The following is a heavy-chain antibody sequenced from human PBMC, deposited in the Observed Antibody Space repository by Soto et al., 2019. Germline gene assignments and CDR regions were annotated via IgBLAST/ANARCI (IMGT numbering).Heavy chain of an antibody. V-gene: IGHV1-8*01. D-gene: IGHD5-12*01. J-gene: IGHJ4*02. Sequence: QVQLVQSGAEVKKPGASVKVSCKASGYTFTSYDINWVRQATGQGLESMGWMNPNSGNTGYAQKVQGRVTMTRNTSISTAYMELSSLRSEDTAVYYCARGPVRAWLQSSPDFDYWGQGTLVTVSS. CDR3: ARGPVRAWLQSSPDFDY. CDR1: GYTFTSYD. CDR2: MNPNSGNT.